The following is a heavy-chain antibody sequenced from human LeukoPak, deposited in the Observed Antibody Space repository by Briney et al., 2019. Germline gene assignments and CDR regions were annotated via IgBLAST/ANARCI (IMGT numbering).Heavy chain of an antibody. CDR3: ARQYYYNSGSYLTLCLDP. V-gene: IGHV1-69*13. Sequence: SVKVSCKASGGTFSSYPMSWVRQAPGQGLKWLGRTTLVLGTPTYAKKYQGRITITADESTRTAYMELTSLKVEDTAVYYCARQYYYNSGSYLTLCLDPWGQGTLVTVSS. J-gene: IGHJ5*02. CDR2: TTLVLGTP. D-gene: IGHD3-10*01. CDR1: GGTFSSYP.